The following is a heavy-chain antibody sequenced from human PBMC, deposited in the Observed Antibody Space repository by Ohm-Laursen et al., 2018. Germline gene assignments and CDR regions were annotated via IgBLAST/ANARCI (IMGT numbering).Heavy chain of an antibody. Sequence: SLRLSCAASGFTFSNYAMSWVRQPPGKGLEWVSTISGSGGTTYYADSVKGRFSISRDSSKNTLYLQMNSLRAEDTAVYYCAKVPRYCSGGSCRGGYFQYWGQGTLVTVSS. V-gene: IGHV3-23*01. J-gene: IGHJ1*01. D-gene: IGHD2-15*01. CDR2: ISGSGGTT. CDR3: AKVPRYCSGGSCRGGYFQY. CDR1: GFTFSNYA.